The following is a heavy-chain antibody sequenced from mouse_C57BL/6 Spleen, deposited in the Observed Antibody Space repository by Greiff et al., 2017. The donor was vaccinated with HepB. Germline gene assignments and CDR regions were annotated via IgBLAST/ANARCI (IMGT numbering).Heavy chain of an antibody. CDR3: AREASHYYGSSYAMYY. J-gene: IGHJ4*01. CDR2: INPNNGGT. V-gene: IGHV1-22*01. Sequence: VQLQQSGPELVKPGASVKMSCKASGYTFTDYNMHWVKQSHGKSLEWIGYINPNNGGTSYNQKFKGKATLTVNKSSSTADMELRSLTSEDSAVYYCAREASHYYGSSYAMYYWGQGTSVTVSS. CDR1: GYTFTDYN. D-gene: IGHD1-1*01.